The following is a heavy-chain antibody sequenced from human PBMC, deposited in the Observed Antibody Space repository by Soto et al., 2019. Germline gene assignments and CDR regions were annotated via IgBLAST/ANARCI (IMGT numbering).Heavy chain of an antibody. Sequence: GASVKVSCKASGGTFSSYTISWVRQAPGQGLEWMGRIIPILGIANYAQKFQGRVTITADKSTSTAYMELSSLRSEDTAVYYCASYYDSSGYYYGMDVWGQGTTVTVSS. V-gene: IGHV1-69*02. CDR1: GGTFSSYT. J-gene: IGHJ6*02. CDR2: IIPILGIA. CDR3: ASYYDSSGYYYGMDV. D-gene: IGHD3-22*01.